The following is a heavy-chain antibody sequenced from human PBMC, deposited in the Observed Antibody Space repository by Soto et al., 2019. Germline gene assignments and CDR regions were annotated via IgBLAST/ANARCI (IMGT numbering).Heavy chain of an antibody. CDR2: ISGSGGST. J-gene: IGHJ4*02. V-gene: IGHV3-23*01. CDR1: GFTFSSYS. CDR3: AKDLGAAGDY. D-gene: IGHD6-13*01. Sequence: GSLRLSCAASGFTFSSYSMNWVRQAPGKGLEWVSAISGSGGSTYYADSVKGRFTISRDNSKNTLYLQMNSLRAEDTAVYYCAKDLGAAGDYWGQGTLVTVSS.